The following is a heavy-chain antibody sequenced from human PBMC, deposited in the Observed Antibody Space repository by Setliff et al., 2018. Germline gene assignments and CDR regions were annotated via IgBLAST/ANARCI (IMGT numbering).Heavy chain of an antibody. CDR3: AKVPTWGSVDY. CDR2: ITASGGST. J-gene: IGHJ4*02. Sequence: PGGSLRLSCAASGFTFSTYSLIWVRQVPGKGLEWVSAITASGGSTYYADSVKGRFTISRDNSKNMLYLQMNSLRAEDTALYYCAKVPTWGSVDYWGQGTLVTVSS. D-gene: IGHD3-16*01. CDR1: GFTFSTYS. V-gene: IGHV3-23*01.